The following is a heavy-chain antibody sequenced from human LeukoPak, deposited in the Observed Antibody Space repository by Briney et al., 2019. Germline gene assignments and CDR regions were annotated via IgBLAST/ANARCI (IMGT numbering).Heavy chain of an antibody. CDR1: GYTFTSYA. Sequence: ASVKVSCKASGYTFTSYAIQWVRQAPGQRLEWMGWINAGNGDTKYSQRFQGRITITRDTSASTAYMELSSLRSEDTAVYYCARDPRSGYHGYWGQGTLVTVSS. D-gene: IGHD3-22*01. J-gene: IGHJ4*02. V-gene: IGHV1-3*01. CDR2: INAGNGDT. CDR3: ARDPRSGYHGY.